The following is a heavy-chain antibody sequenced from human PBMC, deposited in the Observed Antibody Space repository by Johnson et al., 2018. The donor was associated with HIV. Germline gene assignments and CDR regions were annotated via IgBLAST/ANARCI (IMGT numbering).Heavy chain of an antibody. CDR1: GFIFSSYG. J-gene: IGHJ3*02. Sequence: VQLVESGGGVVQPGGSLRLSCAASGFIFSSYGMHWVRQAPGKGLEWVAFIWYDGSRKYYPDSVKGRFTISRVNSKNMLYLQMNSLRVEDTAVYYCAKEGRGGAFDIWGQGTMVTVSS. V-gene: IGHV3-30*02. CDR3: AKEGRGGAFDI. CDR2: IWYDGSRK. D-gene: IGHD2-15*01.